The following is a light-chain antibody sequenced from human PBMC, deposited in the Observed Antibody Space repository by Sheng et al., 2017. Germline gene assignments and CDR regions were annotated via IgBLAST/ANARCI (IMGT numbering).Light chain of an antibody. J-gene: IGLJ3*02. CDR1: NIGSKS. CDR2: ADT. Sequence: SYELTQPPSESVAPGQTARITCGGNNIGSKSVHWYQQKPGQAPVLVVYADTDRPSGIPERFSGSNSGNTATLTISRVEAGDEADYYCQVWDSSEVFGGGTKLTVL. CDR3: QVWDSSEV. V-gene: IGLV3-21*02.